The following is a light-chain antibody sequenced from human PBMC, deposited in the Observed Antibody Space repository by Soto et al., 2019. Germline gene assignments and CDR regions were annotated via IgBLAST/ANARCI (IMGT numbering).Light chain of an antibody. CDR1: QDIRKY. CDR2: GAS. J-gene: IGKJ3*01. CDR3: QHYDHLPPFT. Sequence: DIQMTQSPSSLSASVGDRVTITCQASQDIRKYLSWYQQKPGRAPKLLIYGASNLETGVPARFTGSGVGTDFTFTISSLQPDDIATYYCQHYDHLPPFTFGHGTKVAIK. V-gene: IGKV1-33*01.